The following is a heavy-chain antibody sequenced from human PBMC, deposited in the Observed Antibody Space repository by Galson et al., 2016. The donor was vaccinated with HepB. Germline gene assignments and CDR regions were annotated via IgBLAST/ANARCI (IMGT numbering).Heavy chain of an antibody. V-gene: IGHV2-5*02. CDR1: GFSLSTPGVG. CDR3: AHSRPDVLRFNCFDP. Sequence: PALVKPTQTLTLTCTFSGFSLSTPGVGVGWVRQPPGKALEWLANIYWDNGQRYNPSLRCRITLNKDTSKNEVVLTLANMDPADTATYFCAHSRPDVLRFNCFDPWGQGTLVTVSS. D-gene: IGHD3-3*01. J-gene: IGHJ5*02. CDR2: IYWDNGQ.